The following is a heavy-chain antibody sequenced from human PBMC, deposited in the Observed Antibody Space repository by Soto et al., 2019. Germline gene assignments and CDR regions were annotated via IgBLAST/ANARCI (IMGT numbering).Heavy chain of an antibody. CDR3: ARSLHWLFDY. CDR2: ISAHNGNT. CDR1: GYSFTDYG. V-gene: IGHV1-18*04. Sequence: QVQLVQSGAEVRKPGASVKVSCKASGYSFTDYGVIWVRQAPGQGLEWMGWISAHNGNTHYAQDLQGRVTLTTDSSTSTAYMELRSLRSDDTAVYYCARSLHWLFDYWGQGTLVTVSS. J-gene: IGHJ4*02. D-gene: IGHD3-3*01.